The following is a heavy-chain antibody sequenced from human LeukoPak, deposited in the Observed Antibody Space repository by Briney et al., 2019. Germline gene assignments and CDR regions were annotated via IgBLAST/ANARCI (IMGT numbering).Heavy chain of an antibody. CDR2: IYPNSGGT. J-gene: IGHJ4*02. CDR3: ATVRGYSYGFDY. V-gene: IGHV1-2*02. Sequence: ASVKVSCKASGYTFTGYYMHWVRQAPGQGLGWMGWIYPNSGGTNYAQKLQGRVTVTRDTSLSTSCMQLSRLSDDHKDVYYCATVRGYSYGFDYWGQGTLVTVSS. CDR1: GYTFTGYY. D-gene: IGHD5-18*01.